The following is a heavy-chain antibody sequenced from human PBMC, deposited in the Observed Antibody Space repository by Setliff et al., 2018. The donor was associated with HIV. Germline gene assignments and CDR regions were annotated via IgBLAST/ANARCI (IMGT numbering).Heavy chain of an antibody. V-gene: IGHV1-69*06. CDR2: IIPIFGSA. J-gene: IGHJ4*02. Sequence: SVKVSCKAVGYTFSGYYLHWVRQAPGQGLEWMGRIIPIFGSANYAQNLQGRVTITADKSTNTVSLDLSSLRSDDTAIYFCARHGGPTTITTGYYFDIWGQGTLVTVSS. CDR3: ARHGGPTTITTGYYFDI. CDR1: GYTFSGYY. D-gene: IGHD4-4*01.